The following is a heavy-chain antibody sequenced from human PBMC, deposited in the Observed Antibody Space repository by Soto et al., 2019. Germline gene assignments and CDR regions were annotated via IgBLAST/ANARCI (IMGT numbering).Heavy chain of an antibody. Sequence: SETLSLTCTVSGVSISSSTQYWGWIRQPPGKGLEWIGSIYQSGSAYYNPSFKSRVSISVDPSKNQFSLTLDSVTAADTAVYFCARQENSWGQGTLVTV. V-gene: IGHV4-39*01. J-gene: IGHJ1*01. CDR2: IYQSGSA. D-gene: IGHD1-7*01. CDR1: GVSISSSTQY. CDR3: ARQENS.